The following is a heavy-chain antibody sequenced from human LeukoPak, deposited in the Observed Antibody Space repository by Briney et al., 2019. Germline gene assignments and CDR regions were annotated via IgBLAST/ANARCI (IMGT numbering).Heavy chain of an antibody. D-gene: IGHD4-17*01. J-gene: IGHJ4*02. CDR2: ISWDGGST. CDR3: AKGFMDGDYFPFDY. Sequence: PGGSLRLSCAASGFTFDDYAMHWVRQAPGKGLEWVSLISWDGGSTYYADSVKGRFTISRGNSKNSLYLQMNSLRAEDTALYYCAKGFMDGDYFPFDYWGQGTLVTVSS. V-gene: IGHV3-43D*03. CDR1: GFTFDDYA.